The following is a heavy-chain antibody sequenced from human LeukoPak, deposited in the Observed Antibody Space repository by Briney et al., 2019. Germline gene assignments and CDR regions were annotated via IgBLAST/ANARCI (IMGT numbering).Heavy chain of an antibody. D-gene: IGHD6-19*01. J-gene: IGHJ4*02. CDR3: ARDEVAGTYYFDN. CDR2: INPGGGST. V-gene: IGHV1-46*01. Sequence: ASVKVSCKASGYTFTNHYMHWVRQDPRQGLEWMGIINPGGGSTSYPQKFQGRVTMTRDTSTSTVYMELSSLRSEDTAFYFCARDEVAGTYYFDNWGQGTLVTVSS. CDR1: GYTFTNHY.